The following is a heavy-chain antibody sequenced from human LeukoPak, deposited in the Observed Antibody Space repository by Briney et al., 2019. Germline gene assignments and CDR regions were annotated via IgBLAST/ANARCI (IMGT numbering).Heavy chain of an antibody. Sequence: ASVKVSCKASGYTFTGYYMHWVRQAPGQGLEWMGWINPNSGGTNYAQKFQGRVTMTRDTSISTAYMELSRLRSDDTAVYYCARESGTIFGVVSNWFDPWGQGTLVTVSS. J-gene: IGHJ5*02. CDR3: ARESGTIFGVVSNWFDP. V-gene: IGHV1-2*02. CDR2: INPNSGGT. CDR1: GYTFTGYY. D-gene: IGHD3-3*01.